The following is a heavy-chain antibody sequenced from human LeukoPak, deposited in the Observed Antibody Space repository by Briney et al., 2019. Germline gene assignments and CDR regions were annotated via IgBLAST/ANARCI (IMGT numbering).Heavy chain of an antibody. J-gene: IGHJ5*02. CDR1: GFPFSRHA. Sequence: PGGSLRLSCAASGFPFSRHAMSWVRQPPGKGLEWVSAISNGKTYYADSVRGRFTISRDDSKNTVYLQMNSLRDEDTALYYCVREAGYCASVCLKSNWFDPWGQETLVTVSS. D-gene: IGHD2-21*02. CDR3: VREAGYCASVCLKSNWFDP. CDR2: ISNGKT. V-gene: IGHV3-23*01.